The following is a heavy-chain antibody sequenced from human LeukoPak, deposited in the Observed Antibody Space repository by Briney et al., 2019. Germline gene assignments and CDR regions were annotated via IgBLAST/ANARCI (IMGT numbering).Heavy chain of an antibody. CDR3: ARDLYGVSHDY. Sequence: GGSLRLSCAASGFTVSSNYMSWVRQALGKGLEWVSVIYSSGMTYYADSVKGRFTISRDNSKNTLYLHMNSLRAEDTAVYYCARDLYGVSHDYWGQGTLVTVSS. CDR2: IYSSGMT. V-gene: IGHV3-53*01. CDR1: GFTVSSNY. D-gene: IGHD4-17*01. J-gene: IGHJ4*02.